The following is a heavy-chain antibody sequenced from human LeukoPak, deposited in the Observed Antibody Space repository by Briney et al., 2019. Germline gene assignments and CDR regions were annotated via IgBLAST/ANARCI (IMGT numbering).Heavy chain of an antibody. V-gene: IGHV4-59*01. D-gene: IGHD1-1*01. CDR2: IYYSGST. J-gene: IGHJ6*03. Sequence: SETLSLTCTVSGGSISSYYWSWIRQPPGKGLEWIGCIYYSGSTNYNPSFKSRVTISVDTSKNQFSLKLSSVTAADTAVYYCARDKQLDWAHYYYYYMDVWGKGTTVTVSS. CDR1: GGSISSYY. CDR3: ARDKQLDWAHYYYYYMDV.